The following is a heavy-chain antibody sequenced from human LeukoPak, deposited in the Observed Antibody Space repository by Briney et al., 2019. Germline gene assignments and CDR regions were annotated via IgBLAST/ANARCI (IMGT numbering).Heavy chain of an antibody. CDR3: ARAPSEIGGYYPEYFRH. D-gene: IGHD3-22*01. CDR1: GFTFSSYW. J-gene: IGHJ1*01. V-gene: IGHV3-74*01. CDR2: IKSDGST. Sequence: AGSLRLSCAASGFTFSSYWMHWVRQAPGKGLVWVSRIKSDGSTNYSDSVKGRFTISRDNAKNTVSLQMNSLRAEDTGVYYCARAPSEIGGYYPEYFRHWGQGTLVTVSS.